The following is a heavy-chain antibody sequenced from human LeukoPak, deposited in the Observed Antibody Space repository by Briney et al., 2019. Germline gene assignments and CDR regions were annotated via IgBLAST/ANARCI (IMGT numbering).Heavy chain of an antibody. Sequence: GGSLRLSCAASGFIFSNAWMSWVRQAPGKGLEWVGRIKSKTDGGTTDYAAPVKGRFTISRDDSKNTLYLQMNSLKTEDTAVYYCQGSGSYYNGDAFDIWGQGTMVTVSS. CDR3: QGSGSYYNGDAFDI. J-gene: IGHJ3*02. CDR2: IKSKTDGGTT. CDR1: GFIFSNAW. V-gene: IGHV3-15*01. D-gene: IGHD3-10*01.